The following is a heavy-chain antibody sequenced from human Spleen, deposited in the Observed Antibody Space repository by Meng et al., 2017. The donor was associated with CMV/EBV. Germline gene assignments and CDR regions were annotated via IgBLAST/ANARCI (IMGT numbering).Heavy chain of an antibody. CDR2: IWFDGSNQ. J-gene: IGHJ6*02. D-gene: IGHD2-15*01. Sequence: GESLKISCAASGFTFSSYGMHWVRQAPGKGLEWVAVIWFDGSNQNYGDSAKGRFTISRDNSKNTLYLQMNSLRAEDTAVYYCARALGGHYYYYGMDVWGQGTTVTVSS. CDR3: ARALGGHYYYYGMDV. CDR1: GFTFSSYG. V-gene: IGHV3-33*01.